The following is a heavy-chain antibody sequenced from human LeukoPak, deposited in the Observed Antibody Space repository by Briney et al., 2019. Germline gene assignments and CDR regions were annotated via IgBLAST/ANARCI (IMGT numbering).Heavy chain of an antibody. Sequence: ASVNVSCKASGYTFTSYDINWVRQATGQGLEWMGWMNPNSGNTGYAQKFQGRVTMTRNTSISTAYMELSSLRSEDTAVYYCARVDPYSSSSWDYWGQGTLVTVSS. D-gene: IGHD6-6*01. CDR1: GYTFTSYD. V-gene: IGHV1-8*01. J-gene: IGHJ4*02. CDR2: MNPNSGNT. CDR3: ARVDPYSSSSWDY.